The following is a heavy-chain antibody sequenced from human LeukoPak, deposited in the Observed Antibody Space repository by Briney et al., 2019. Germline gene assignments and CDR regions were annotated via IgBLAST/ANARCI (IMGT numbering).Heavy chain of an antibody. CDR3: ARDPIPGYDPLDI. V-gene: IGHV3-11*04. CDR2: IIGSVTTI. J-gene: IGHJ3*02. CDR1: GFTFSEYY. D-gene: IGHD1-14*01. Sequence: GGSLRLSCAASGFTFSEYYRWWIRQAQGEGVGWVSYIIGSVTTIYYADSVRSRFTISRDNAKNSLYLQMHSLRAEDTAVYYCARDPIPGYDPLDIWGQGTMVTVSS.